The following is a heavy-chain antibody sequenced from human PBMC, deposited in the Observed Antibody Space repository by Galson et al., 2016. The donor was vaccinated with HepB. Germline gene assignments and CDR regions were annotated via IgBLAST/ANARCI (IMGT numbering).Heavy chain of an antibody. CDR3: ASTGAYGIPRPDWFDP. V-gene: IGHV3-48*03. D-gene: IGHD1-26*01. J-gene: IGHJ5*02. Sequence: SLRLSCAASGFTFSSYEMNWVRQAPGKGLEWVSFISSSGNNIYYAGSVKGRFTISRDNAKNSLYLQMNSLRAEDTAVYYCASTGAYGIPRPDWFDPWGQGTLVTVSS. CDR1: GFTFSSYE. CDR2: ISSSGNNI.